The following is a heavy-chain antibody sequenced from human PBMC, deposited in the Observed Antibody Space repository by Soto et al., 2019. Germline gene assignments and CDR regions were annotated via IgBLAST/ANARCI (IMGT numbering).Heavy chain of an antibody. CDR1: GFTFSGYS. V-gene: IGHV3-21*01. J-gene: IGHJ6*02. Sequence: EVQLVESGGSVVKPGGSLRLSGVASGFTFSGYSINWVRQAPGKGLEWVSYISGPSIYIYYADSVKGRFTISRDNAKSAVYLQMNSLRAEDTAVYYCARGFRNGFNVWGQGTTVSVSS. CDR2: ISGPSIYI. CDR3: ARGFRNGFNV. D-gene: IGHD2-8*01.